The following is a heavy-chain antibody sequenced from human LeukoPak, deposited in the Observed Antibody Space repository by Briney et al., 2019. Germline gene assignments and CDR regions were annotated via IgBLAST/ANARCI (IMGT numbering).Heavy chain of an antibody. CDR3: VRGVYNNGNMNDY. J-gene: IGHJ4*02. V-gene: IGHV3-30*04. CDR1: GFTFSGYP. CDR2: ISDDGGRK. D-gene: IGHD5/OR15-5a*01. Sequence: GRSLRLSCVASGFTFSGYPMHWVRQTPGKGLDWAAIISDDGGRKFYADSVEGRFTISRDNSKNTLFLQMNSLRAEDTALYYCVRGVYNNGNMNDYWGQGTLVTVSS.